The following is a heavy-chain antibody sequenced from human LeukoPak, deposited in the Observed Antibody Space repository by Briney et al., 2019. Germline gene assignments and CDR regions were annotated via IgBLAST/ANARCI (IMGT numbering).Heavy chain of an antibody. CDR2: ISYDGSNK. Sequence: GGSLRLSCAASGFTFSSYAMHWVRQAPGKGLEWVAVISYDGSNKYYADSVKGRFTISRDNSKNTLYLQMNSLRAEDTAVYYCARDFGPAAFDIWGQGTMVTVSS. CDR3: ARDFGPAAFDI. J-gene: IGHJ3*02. V-gene: IGHV3-30*04. D-gene: IGHD3-10*01. CDR1: GFTFSSYA.